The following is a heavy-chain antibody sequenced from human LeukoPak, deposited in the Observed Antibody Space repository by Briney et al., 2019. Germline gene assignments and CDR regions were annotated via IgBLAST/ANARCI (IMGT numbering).Heavy chain of an antibody. CDR1: GGTFSSYT. V-gene: IGHV1-69*04. J-gene: IGHJ4*02. CDR2: IIPILGIA. CDR3: AREVKRGSSYGYPLLGY. Sequence: ASVKVSCKASGGTFSSYTISWVRQAPEQGLEWMGRIIPILGIANYAQKFQGRVTITADKSTSTAYMELSSLRSEDTAVYYCAREVKRGSSYGYPLLGYWGQGTLVTVSS. D-gene: IGHD5-18*01.